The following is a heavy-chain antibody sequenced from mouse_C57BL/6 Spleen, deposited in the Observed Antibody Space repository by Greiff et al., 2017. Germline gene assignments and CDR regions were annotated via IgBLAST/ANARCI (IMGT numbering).Heavy chain of an antibody. D-gene: IGHD2-3*01. CDR3: ARGGGYYDYYAMDD. CDR1: GYSFTSYY. CDR2: IYPGSGNT. Sequence: QVQLKESGPELVKPGASVKISCKASGYSFTSYYIHWVKQRPGQGLEWIGWIYPGSGNTKYNEKFKGKATLTADTSSSTAYMQLSSLTSEDSAVYYCARGGGYYDYYAMDDWGQGTSVTVSS. V-gene: IGHV1-66*01. J-gene: IGHJ4*01.